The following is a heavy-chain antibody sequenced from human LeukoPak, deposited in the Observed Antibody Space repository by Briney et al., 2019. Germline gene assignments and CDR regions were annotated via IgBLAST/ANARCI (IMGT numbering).Heavy chain of an antibody. CDR3: AKERRYSSTGRYYFDY. CDR2: IRFHGSKGFDGSNA. J-gene: IGHJ4*02. V-gene: IGHV3-30*02. Sequence: GGSLRLSCAASGFTFSSYGMHWVRQTPGKGLEWVAFIRFHGSKGFDGSNAYYGDSVQGRFTISRDNSKNTLYLQMNRLRPEDTAVYYCAKERRYSSTGRYYFDYWGQGTLVTVSS. CDR1: GFTFSSYG. D-gene: IGHD6-13*01.